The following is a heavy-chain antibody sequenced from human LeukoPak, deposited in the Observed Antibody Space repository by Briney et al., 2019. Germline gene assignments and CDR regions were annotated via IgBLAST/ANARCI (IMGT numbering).Heavy chain of an antibody. Sequence: GGSLRLSCAASGFTVNNYWMSWVRQAPGKGLEWVANIKQDGSENYYVDSVKGRFTISRDNAENSLYLQMNSLRAEDTAVYYCARLHSTWFDPWGQGTLVTVSS. CDR2: IKQDGSEN. V-gene: IGHV3-7*01. D-gene: IGHD2/OR15-2a*01. J-gene: IGHJ5*02. CDR3: ARLHSTWFDP. CDR1: GFTVNNYW.